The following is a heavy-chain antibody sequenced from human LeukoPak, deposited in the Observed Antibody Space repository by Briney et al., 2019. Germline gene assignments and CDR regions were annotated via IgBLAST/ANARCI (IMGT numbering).Heavy chain of an antibody. D-gene: IGHD2-2*01. CDR1: GYTFTSYG. J-gene: IGHJ4*02. Sequence: ASVKVSCKASGYTFTSYGICWVRQAPGQGLEWMGWISAYNGNTNYAQKLQGRVTMTTDTSTSTAYMELRSLRSDDTAVYYCARDWGYCSSTSCYLVWGQGTLVTVSS. CDR2: ISAYNGNT. CDR3: ARDWGYCSSTSCYLV. V-gene: IGHV1-18*01.